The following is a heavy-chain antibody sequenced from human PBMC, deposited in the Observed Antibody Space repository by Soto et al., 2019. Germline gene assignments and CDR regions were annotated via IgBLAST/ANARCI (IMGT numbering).Heavy chain of an antibody. J-gene: IGHJ4*02. CDR2: IDPSDSFT. V-gene: IGHV5-10-1*01. CDR3: ARSRGCSGGRCYGGVDY. D-gene: IGHD2-15*01. Sequence: EVQLVQSGAEVKKPGESLRISCKGSGYSFTSYWITWVRQLPGKGLELMGRIDPSDSFTNYSPSFQGHVTISADRSISTAYLHWSSLKASDTAMYYCARSRGCSGGRCYGGVDYWGQGTLVTVSS. CDR1: GYSFTSYW.